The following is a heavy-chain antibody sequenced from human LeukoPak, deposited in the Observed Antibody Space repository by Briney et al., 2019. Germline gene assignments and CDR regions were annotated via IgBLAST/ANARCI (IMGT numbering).Heavy chain of an antibody. J-gene: IGHJ4*02. Sequence: ALVKVSCKVSGYTLTELSMHWVRQAPGKGLEWMGGFDPEDGETIYAQKFQGRVTMTEDTSTDTAYMELSSLRSEDTAVYYCATGKPTPYCSGGSCYSEFDYWGQGTLVTVSS. CDR1: GYTLTELS. D-gene: IGHD2-15*01. CDR3: ATGKPTPYCSGGSCYSEFDY. CDR2: FDPEDGET. V-gene: IGHV1-24*01.